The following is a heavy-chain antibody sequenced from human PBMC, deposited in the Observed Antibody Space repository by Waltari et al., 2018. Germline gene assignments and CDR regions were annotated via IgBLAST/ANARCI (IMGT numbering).Heavy chain of an antibody. D-gene: IGHD3-22*01. Sequence: QVQLQQWGAGLLKPSETLSLTCAVYGGSFSGYYWSWIRQPPGKGLEWIGEINHSGSTNYNPSLKSRVTISVDTSKNQFSLKLSSVTAADTAVYYCARGHDYYDSSGSYYFDYWGQGTLVTVSS. J-gene: IGHJ4*02. V-gene: IGHV4-34*01. CDR3: ARGHDYYDSSGSYYFDY. CDR1: GGSFSGYY. CDR2: INHSGST.